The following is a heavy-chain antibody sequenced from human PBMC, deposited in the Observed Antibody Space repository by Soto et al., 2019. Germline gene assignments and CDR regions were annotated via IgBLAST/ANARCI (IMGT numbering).Heavy chain of an antibody. CDR1: GGSFSGYY. CDR3: ARGLDTMIVVVIRAEDDAFDI. D-gene: IGHD3-22*01. Sequence: SQTLSLTCAVYGGSFSGYYWSWIRQPPGKGLEWIGEINHSGSTNYNPSLKSRVTISVDTSKNQFSLKLSSVTAADTAVYYCARGLDTMIVVVIRAEDDAFDIWGQGTMVTVSS. V-gene: IGHV4-34*01. J-gene: IGHJ3*02. CDR2: INHSGST.